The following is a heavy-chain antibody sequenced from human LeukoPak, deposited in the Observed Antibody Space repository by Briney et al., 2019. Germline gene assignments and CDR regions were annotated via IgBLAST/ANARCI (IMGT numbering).Heavy chain of an antibody. CDR1: GFTFDDYA. Sequence: GGSLRLSCAASGFTFDDYAMHWVRQAPGKGLEWVSGISWNSGSIGYADSVKGRFTISRDNAKNSLYLQMNSLRAEDTALYYCATDGRIAAAYFDYWGQGTLVTVSS. J-gene: IGHJ4*02. CDR3: ATDGRIAAAYFDY. D-gene: IGHD6-13*01. V-gene: IGHV3-9*01. CDR2: ISWNSGSI.